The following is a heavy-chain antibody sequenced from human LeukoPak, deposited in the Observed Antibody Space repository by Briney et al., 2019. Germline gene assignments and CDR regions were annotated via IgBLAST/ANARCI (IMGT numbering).Heavy chain of an antibody. CDR2: IIPIFGTA. V-gene: IGHV1-69*13. CDR1: GGTFSSYA. Sequence: SVKVSCKASGGTFSSYAISWVRQAPGQGLEWMGGIIPIFGTANYAQKFQGRVTITADESTSTAYMELSSLRSEDTAVYYCAREGWTDIVATEYYFDYWGQGTLVTVSS. CDR3: AREGWTDIVATEYYFDY. J-gene: IGHJ4*02. D-gene: IGHD5-12*01.